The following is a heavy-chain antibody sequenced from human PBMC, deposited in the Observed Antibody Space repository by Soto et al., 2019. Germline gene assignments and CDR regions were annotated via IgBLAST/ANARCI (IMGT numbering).Heavy chain of an antibody. J-gene: IGHJ4*02. D-gene: IGHD3-22*01. CDR2: VRSKSNGGTT. CDR1: GFTFGDYA. Sequence: EVQLVESGGGLLQPGRSLRLSCTTSGFTFGDYAMSWFRQAPGKGLELVGFVRSKSNGGTTEYAASVKGRFTISRDDSRSIAYLQMNSLKTDDTAVYYCAMYTSGYNYYFDHWGQGTLVIVSS. V-gene: IGHV3-49*03. CDR3: AMYTSGYNYYFDH.